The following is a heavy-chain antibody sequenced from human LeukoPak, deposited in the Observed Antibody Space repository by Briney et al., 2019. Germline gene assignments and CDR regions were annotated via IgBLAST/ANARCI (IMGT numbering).Heavy chain of an antibody. D-gene: IGHD3-3*01. Sequence: GGSLRLSCEASGFTFSTYAMNWVRQAPGKGLEWVSVISVRGGSTYYADSVKGRFTISRDKSKNTLYLQMNSLRAEDTAVYYCAKDAAGLVLRSPFDYWGQGTLVTVSS. J-gene: IGHJ4*02. CDR2: ISVRGGST. CDR3: AKDAAGLVLRSPFDY. CDR1: GFTFSTYA. V-gene: IGHV3-23*01.